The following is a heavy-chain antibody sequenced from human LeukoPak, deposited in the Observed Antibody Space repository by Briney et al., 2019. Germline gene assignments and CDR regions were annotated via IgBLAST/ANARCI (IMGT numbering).Heavy chain of an antibody. Sequence: GGSLRLSCAASGFTFSNYEMNWVRQVPGKGLEWVAYITSSGATMLYADSVKGRFTVSKDNAKSSLYLQMDELRAEDTAIYCCARGDCTSTTCYVAHWGQGTLVTVSS. V-gene: IGHV3-48*03. CDR3: ARGDCTSTTCYVAH. CDR1: GFTFSNYE. CDR2: ITSSGATM. D-gene: IGHD2/OR15-2a*01. J-gene: IGHJ4*02.